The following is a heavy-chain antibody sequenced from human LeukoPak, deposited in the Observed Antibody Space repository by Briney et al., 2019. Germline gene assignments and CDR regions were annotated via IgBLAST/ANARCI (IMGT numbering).Heavy chain of an antibody. V-gene: IGHV4-34*01. D-gene: IGHD6-13*01. CDR2: INHSGST. Sequence: SETLSLTCAVYGGSFSGYDWSWIRQPPGKGLEWIGEINHSGSTNYNPSLKSRVTISVDTSKNQFSLKLSSVTAADTAVYYCARAGQQLVRRWFDPWGQGTLVTVSS. J-gene: IGHJ5*02. CDR1: GGSFSGYD. CDR3: ARAGQQLVRRWFDP.